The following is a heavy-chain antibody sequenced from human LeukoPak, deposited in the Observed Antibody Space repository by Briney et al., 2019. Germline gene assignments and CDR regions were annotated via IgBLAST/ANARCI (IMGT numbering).Heavy chain of an antibody. CDR2: IRYDGSNK. CDR3: ARDRWYYYDSSDYYHDPFDI. CDR1: EFTFGDFA. J-gene: IGHJ3*02. V-gene: IGHV3-30*02. D-gene: IGHD3-22*01. Sequence: GGSLRLSCTASEFTFGDFAISWVRQAPGKGLEWVAFIRYDGSNKYYADSVKGRFTISRDNSKNTLYLQMKSLRPEDTAVYYCARDRWYYYDSSDYYHDPFDIWGQGTMVTVSS.